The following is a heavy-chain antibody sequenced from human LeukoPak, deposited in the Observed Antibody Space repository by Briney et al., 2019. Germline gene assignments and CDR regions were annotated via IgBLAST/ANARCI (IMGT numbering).Heavy chain of an antibody. D-gene: IGHD1-26*01. CDR2: INPNSGGT. J-gene: IGHJ5*02. CDR1: GHTFTGYH. Sequence: ASVKVSCKASGHTFTGYHMHWMRQAPGQGLEWMGWINPNSGGTNYAQKFQGRVTMTSDTSISTAYMELSSLRSDDTAVYFCAPIEDTGTSYYQSWGQGTLV. V-gene: IGHV1-2*02. CDR3: APIEDTGTSYYQS.